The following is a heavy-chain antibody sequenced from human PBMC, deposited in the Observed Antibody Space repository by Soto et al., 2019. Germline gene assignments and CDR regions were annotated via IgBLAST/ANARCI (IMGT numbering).Heavy chain of an antibody. J-gene: IGHJ4*02. V-gene: IGHV1-2*04. CDR1: GYTFTGYY. CDR3: ARVLVCPYYYDSSGCDAGYYFDY. D-gene: IGHD3-22*01. Sequence: GASVKVSCKASGYTFTGYYMHWVRQAPGQGLEWMGWINPNSGGTNYAQKFQGWVTMTRDTSISTAYMELSRLRSDDTAVYYCARVLVCPYYYDSSGCDAGYYFDYWGQGTLVTVSS. CDR2: INPNSGGT.